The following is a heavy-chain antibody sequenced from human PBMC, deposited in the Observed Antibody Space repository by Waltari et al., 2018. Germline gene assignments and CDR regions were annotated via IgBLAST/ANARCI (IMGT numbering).Heavy chain of an antibody. D-gene: IGHD4-4*01. Sequence: QLQLQESGPGLVKPSETLSLTCTVSGGSISSSSYYWGWIRQPPGKGLEWIGSSYYSGSTYYNPSLKGRVTISVDTSKNQFSLKLSSVTAADTAVYYCARTLQGGGADYGMDVWGQGTTVTVSS. CDR3: ARTLQGGGADYGMDV. V-gene: IGHV4-39*07. CDR2: SYYSGST. J-gene: IGHJ6*02. CDR1: GGSISSSSYY.